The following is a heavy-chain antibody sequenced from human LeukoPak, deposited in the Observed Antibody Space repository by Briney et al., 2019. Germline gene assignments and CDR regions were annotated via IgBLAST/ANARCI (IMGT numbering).Heavy chain of an antibody. CDR2: IWYDGSNK. CDR1: GFTFSSYG. Sequence: GGSLRLSCAASGFTFSSYGMHWVRQAPGKGLEWVAVIWYDGSNKYNADSVKGRFTTSRDNSKNTLYLQMNSLRAEDTAVYYCAKETYYYDSSGLDYWGQGTLVTVSS. D-gene: IGHD3-22*01. V-gene: IGHV3-33*06. J-gene: IGHJ4*02. CDR3: AKETYYYDSSGLDY.